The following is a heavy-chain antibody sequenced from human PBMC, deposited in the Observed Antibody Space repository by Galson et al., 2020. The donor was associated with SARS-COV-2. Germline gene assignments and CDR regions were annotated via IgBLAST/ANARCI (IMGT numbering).Heavy chain of an antibody. CDR2: IKQDGSEK. Sequence: PGGSLRLSCAASGFTFSTYWMNWVRQAPGKGLEWVANIKQDGSEKYYVDSVKGRFTISRDNAKNSLYLQMSRLRADDTAVYYCAGGAGWLVTSWGQGTLVTVSS. J-gene: IGHJ5*02. D-gene: IGHD6-19*01. V-gene: IGHV3-7*01. CDR3: AGGAGWLVTS. CDR1: GFTFSTYW.